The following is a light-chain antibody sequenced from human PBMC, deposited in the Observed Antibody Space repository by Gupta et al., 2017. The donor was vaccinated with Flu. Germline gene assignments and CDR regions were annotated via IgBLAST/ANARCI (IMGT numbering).Light chain of an antibody. CDR2: AAS. V-gene: IGKV3-15*01. CDR1: QSLGSD. J-gene: IGKJ4*01. Sequence: IVMTQSPATLSVSPGERASLSCRASQSLGSDLAWYQQKPGQTPRLLIYAASTSATGVPARISSSGSGTEYTIPISSLQYADFAVYYCRQYNNWPPLTFGGGTKVESK. CDR3: RQYNNWPPLT.